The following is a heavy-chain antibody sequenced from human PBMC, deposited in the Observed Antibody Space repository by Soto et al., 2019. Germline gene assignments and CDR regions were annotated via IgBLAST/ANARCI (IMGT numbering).Heavy chain of an antibody. J-gene: IGHJ6*03. V-gene: IGHV1-18*01. CDR2: ISANSGDT. D-gene: IGHD3-10*01. CDR1: GYSFTSHG. CDR3: ARMVRGSNIDYYQYIAV. Sequence: QVQLVQSGAEVKKPGASVKVSCKASGYSFTSHGISWVRQAPGQGLEWMGWISANSGDTNYAQKLQGRVTVTTDTSKSTAYLELRSLRSEYTAVYYCARMVRGSNIDYYQYIAVWGKGTTVTVSS.